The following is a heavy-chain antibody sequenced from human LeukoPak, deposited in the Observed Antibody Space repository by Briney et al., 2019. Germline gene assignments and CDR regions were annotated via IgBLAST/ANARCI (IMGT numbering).Heavy chain of an antibody. CDR2: INPDGRDT. Sequence: GGSLRLSCAASGFTFSSYGMHWVRQAPGKGLEWVAHINPDGRDTYYVDSVKGRFTISRDNAQNSMYLQMNSLRVEDTAVYYCTSWGDTTAEYFQRWGQGTLVTVSS. CDR3: TSWGDTTAEYFQR. CDR1: GFTFSSYG. D-gene: IGHD2-21*02. J-gene: IGHJ1*01. V-gene: IGHV3-7*01.